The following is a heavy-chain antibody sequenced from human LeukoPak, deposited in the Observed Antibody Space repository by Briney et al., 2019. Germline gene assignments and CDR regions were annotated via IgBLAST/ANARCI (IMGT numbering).Heavy chain of an antibody. CDR2: ISGSGGST. D-gene: IGHD6-13*01. V-gene: IGHV3-23*01. CDR1: GFTFSSYA. Sequence: GGSLRLSCAASGFTFSSYAMSWVRQAPGKGLEWVSAISGSGGSTYYADSVKGRFTISRDNSKNTLYLRMNSLRAEDTAVYYCAKDSGYSSSWYDYWGQGTLVTVSS. J-gene: IGHJ4*02. CDR3: AKDSGYSSSWYDY.